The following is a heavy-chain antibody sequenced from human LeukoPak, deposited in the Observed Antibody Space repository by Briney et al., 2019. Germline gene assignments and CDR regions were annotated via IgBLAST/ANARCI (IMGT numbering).Heavy chain of an antibody. CDR3: ARGGRGQAYGNYVGY. J-gene: IGHJ4*02. CDR1: GFTFSSYS. D-gene: IGHD4-17*01. V-gene: IGHV3-21*01. Sequence: PGGSPRLSCAASGFTFSSYSMNWVRQAPGKGLEWVSSISSSSSYIYYADSVKGRFTISRDNAKNSLYLQMNSLRAEDTAVYYCARGGRGQAYGNYVGYWGQGTLVTVSS. CDR2: ISSSSSYI.